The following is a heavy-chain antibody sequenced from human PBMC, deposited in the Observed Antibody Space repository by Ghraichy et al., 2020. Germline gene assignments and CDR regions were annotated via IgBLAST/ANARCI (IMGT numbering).Heavy chain of an antibody. Sequence: GGSLRLSCAASGFTFSSYSMNWVRQAPGKGLEWVSYISSSSSTIYYADSVKGRFTISRDNAKNSLYLQMNSLRDEDTAVYYCASHSSGWYFLHRYWGQGTLVTVSS. CDR3: ASHSSGWYFLHRY. J-gene: IGHJ4*02. CDR2: ISSSSSTI. CDR1: GFTFSSYS. D-gene: IGHD6-19*01. V-gene: IGHV3-48*02.